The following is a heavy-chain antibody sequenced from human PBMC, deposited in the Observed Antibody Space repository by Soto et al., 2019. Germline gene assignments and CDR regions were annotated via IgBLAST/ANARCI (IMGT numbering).Heavy chain of an antibody. CDR1: GFTFSSYA. CDR2: ISYDGSNK. Sequence: PGGSLRLSCAASGFTFSSYAMHWVRQAPGKGLEWVAVISYDGSNKYYADSVKGRFTISRDNSKNTLYLQMNSLRAEDTAVYYCARDPSSIAVAGYFDYWGQGTLVTVSS. V-gene: IGHV3-30-3*01. J-gene: IGHJ4*02. D-gene: IGHD6-19*01. CDR3: ARDPSSIAVAGYFDY.